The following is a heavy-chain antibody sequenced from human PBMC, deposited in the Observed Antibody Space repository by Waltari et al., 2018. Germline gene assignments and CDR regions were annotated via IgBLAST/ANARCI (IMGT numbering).Heavy chain of an antibody. CDR3: ARDQVGAARHFDY. D-gene: IGHD6-6*01. V-gene: IGHV3-7*01. CDR1: GFTFSSYG. J-gene: IGHJ4*02. Sequence: EVQLVESGGGLVQPGGSLRLSCAASGFTFSSYGMSWVRPAPGKGLEWVANIKQDGSEKYYVDSVKGRFTISRDNAKNSLYLQMNSLRAEDTAVYYCARDQVGAARHFDYWGQGTLVTVSS. CDR2: IKQDGSEK.